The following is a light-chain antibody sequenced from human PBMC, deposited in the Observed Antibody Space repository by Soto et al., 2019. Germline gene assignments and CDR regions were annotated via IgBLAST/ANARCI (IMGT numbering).Light chain of an antibody. J-gene: IGKJ1*01. Sequence: EIVLTQSPATLSVSPGDRVTLSCRASQSVDINLAWYQQRPGQAPRLLVYGASTKATDMPGRFSGRGSGTEFTLTINNLQYEDFAVCYCQQYRNWPRTFGQGTKVDIK. V-gene: IGKV3-15*01. CDR2: GAS. CDR1: QSVDIN. CDR3: QQYRNWPRT.